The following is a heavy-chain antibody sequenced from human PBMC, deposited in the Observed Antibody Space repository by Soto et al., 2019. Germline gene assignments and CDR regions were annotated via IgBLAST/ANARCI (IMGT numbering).Heavy chain of an antibody. CDR1: GFSLSTRGVG. Sequence: QITLKESGPTLVKPTQTLTLTCTFSGFSLSTRGVGVGWIRQPPGKALEWLALIYWDDDKRYSPSLKSRLTITKHTANNQRPLTMPNMHPADTATYFSPHTQTGFEFHLLSGGGFDPLGQGTLVTVSS. CDR2: IYWDDDK. V-gene: IGHV2-5*02. CDR3: PHTQTGFEFHLLSGGGFDP. J-gene: IGHJ5*02. D-gene: IGHD2-2*01.